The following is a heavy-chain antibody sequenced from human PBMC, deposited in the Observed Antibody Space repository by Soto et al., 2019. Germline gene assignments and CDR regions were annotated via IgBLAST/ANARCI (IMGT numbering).Heavy chain of an antibody. V-gene: IGHV4-59*11. D-gene: IGHD3-16*01. CDR2: IYYRGST. Sequence: PSETLSLTCTVSGGSISSHYWSWIRQPPGKGLEWIGYIYYRGSTNYNPSLKSRVTISVDTSKNQFSLKLSSVTAADTAVYYCARGGGSMDVWGRGTTVTVSS. CDR3: ARGGGSMDV. J-gene: IGHJ6*02. CDR1: GGSISSHY.